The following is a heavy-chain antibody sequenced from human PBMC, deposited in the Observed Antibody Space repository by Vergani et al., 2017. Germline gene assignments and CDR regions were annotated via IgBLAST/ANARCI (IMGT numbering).Heavy chain of an antibody. Sequence: EVQLLESGGDLVQPGGSLRLSCAASGFTFSSYAMSWVRQAPGKGLEWVSAISSSGGSTDYADSVESRFTISRDNSKNTLYLQMNSLRAEDTAVYYCAKAGGAGTYSNDYYYYIDVWGKGP. J-gene: IGHJ6*03. CDR1: GFTFSSYA. CDR3: AKAGGAGTYSNDYYYYIDV. D-gene: IGHD3-10*01. V-gene: IGHV3-23*01. CDR2: ISSSGGST.